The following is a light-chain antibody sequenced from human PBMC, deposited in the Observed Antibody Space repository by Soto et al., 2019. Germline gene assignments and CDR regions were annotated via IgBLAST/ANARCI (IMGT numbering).Light chain of an antibody. J-gene: IGKJ3*01. V-gene: IGKV1-39*01. CDR3: QQSYSTLSIFT. CDR1: QSISSY. Sequence: DIQMTQSPSSLSASVGDRVTITCRASQSISSYLNWYQQKPGKAPKLLIYAASSLQSGVPSRFRGSGSGTDFTLTISSLQPEDFATYYCQQSYSTLSIFTFGPGTKVDIK. CDR2: AAS.